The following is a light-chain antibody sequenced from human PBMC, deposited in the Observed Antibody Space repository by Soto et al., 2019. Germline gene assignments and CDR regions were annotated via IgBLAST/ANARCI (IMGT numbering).Light chain of an antibody. Sequence: QSALTQPLSASGSPGQSVTISCTGTSSDVGGYNYVSWYQHHPGKAPKLMIYEVSKRPSGVPDRFSGSKSGNTASLTVSGLQAEDEADYYCSSYAGSSNYVFGTGTKVTVL. V-gene: IGLV2-8*01. J-gene: IGLJ1*01. CDR1: SSDVGGYNY. CDR3: SSYAGSSNYV. CDR2: EVS.